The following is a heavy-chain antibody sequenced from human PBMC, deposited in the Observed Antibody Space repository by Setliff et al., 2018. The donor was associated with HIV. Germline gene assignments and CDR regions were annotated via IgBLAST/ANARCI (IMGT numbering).Heavy chain of an antibody. D-gene: IGHD6-13*01. CDR1: GYTFTGYY. CDR2: IIPNSGGT. J-gene: IGHJ6*02. Sequence: GASVKVSCKASGYTFTGYYVHWVRQAPGQGLEWMGRIIPNSGGTNYAQKFQGRVTMTRDTSISTAYMELSRLISDDTAVYYCAKDISASALYYYGMDVWGQGTTVTVSS. CDR3: AKDISASALYYYGMDV. V-gene: IGHV1-2*06.